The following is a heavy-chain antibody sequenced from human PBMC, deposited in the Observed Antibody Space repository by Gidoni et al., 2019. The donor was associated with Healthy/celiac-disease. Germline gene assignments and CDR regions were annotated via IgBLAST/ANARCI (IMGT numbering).Heavy chain of an antibody. J-gene: IGHJ5*02. D-gene: IGHD5-18*01. Sequence: QVQLQQSGPGLVKPSQTLSLTCASSGDSVPSNHAAWNWIRQYPARGLEWLGKTYYRSKWYNDYAVSVKSRTTINPDTSKNQFSLQLNSVTPEDTAVYYCASLGYSYGGGWFDPWGQGTLVTVSS. CDR1: GDSVPSNHAA. V-gene: IGHV6-1*01. CDR3: ASLGYSYGGGWFDP. CDR2: TYYRSKWYN.